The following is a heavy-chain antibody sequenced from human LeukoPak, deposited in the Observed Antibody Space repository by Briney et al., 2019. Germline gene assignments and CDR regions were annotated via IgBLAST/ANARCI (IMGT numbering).Heavy chain of an antibody. CDR1: GGSISSYY. Sequence: PSETLSLTCTVSGGSISSYYWSWIRQPPGKGLEWIGYIYYSGSTNYNPSLKSRVTISVDTSKNQFSLKLSSVTAADTAVYYCASTGAYYDFWSGYYTNPYYFDYWGQGTLVTVSS. D-gene: IGHD3-3*01. CDR3: ASTGAYYDFWSGYYTNPYYFDY. V-gene: IGHV4-59*01. J-gene: IGHJ4*02. CDR2: IYYSGST.